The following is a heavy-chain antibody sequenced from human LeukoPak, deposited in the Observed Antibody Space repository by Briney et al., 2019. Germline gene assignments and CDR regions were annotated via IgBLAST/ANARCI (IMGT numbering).Heavy chain of an antibody. CDR1: GGSISSYY. Sequence: MTSETLSLTCTASGGSISSYYWSWIRQSPGKGLEWMGYVYNSRTTNYNPSLKSRVTISADTSKNQFSLKLSSVTAADTAVYYCAGGGYSFDYWGQGTLVTVSS. D-gene: IGHD3-22*01. J-gene: IGHJ4*02. CDR2: VYNSRTT. CDR3: AGGGYSFDY. V-gene: IGHV4-59*01.